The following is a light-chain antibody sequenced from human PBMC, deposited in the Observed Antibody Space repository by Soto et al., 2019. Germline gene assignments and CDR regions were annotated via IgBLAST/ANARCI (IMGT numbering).Light chain of an antibody. CDR1: QSLYSNGNNY. Sequence: DIVMTQSPLSLPVTPGEPASISCRSSQSLYSNGNNYLDWFLQKPGPSPQVLIYLGSHRASGVPDRFSGSGSGTDFTLKISTVEAEDVGIYYCMQALQTPLTFGGGTKVEI. CDR2: LGS. CDR3: MQALQTPLT. J-gene: IGKJ4*01. V-gene: IGKV2-28*01.